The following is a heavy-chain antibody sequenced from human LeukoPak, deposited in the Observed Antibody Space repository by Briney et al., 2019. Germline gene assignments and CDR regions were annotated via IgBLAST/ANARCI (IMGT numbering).Heavy chain of an antibody. CDR3: ARDLKQQLVLGAFDI. CDR1: GGSISNYY. V-gene: IGHV4-59*01. J-gene: IGHJ3*02. CDR2: IYYSGST. D-gene: IGHD6-13*01. Sequence: SETLSLTCTVSGGSISNYYWSWIRQPPVKGLEWIGYIYYSGSTNYNPSLKSQVNISVDTSKNQFSLKLSSATAADTALSYCARDLKQQLVLGAFDIWGQRTMVTVSS.